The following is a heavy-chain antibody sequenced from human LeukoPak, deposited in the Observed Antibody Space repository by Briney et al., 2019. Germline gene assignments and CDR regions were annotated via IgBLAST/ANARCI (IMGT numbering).Heavy chain of an antibody. CDR2: IYYGGYT. J-gene: IGHJ4*02. CDR1: GGSISSNNYY. Sequence: SETLSLTCTVSGGSISSNNYYWGWIRQPPGKGLEWIGSIYYGGYTYYNPSLKSRVTISVDTSKNQFSLKLSSATAADTAIYYCQSRFLEWLLDYWGQGTLVTVSS. D-gene: IGHD3-3*01. V-gene: IGHV4-39*01. CDR3: QSRFLEWLLDY.